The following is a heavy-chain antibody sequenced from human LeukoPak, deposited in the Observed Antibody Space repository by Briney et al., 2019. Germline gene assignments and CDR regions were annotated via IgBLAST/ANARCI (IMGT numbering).Heavy chain of an antibody. CDR1: GGSFTKHQ. D-gene: IGHD3-10*01. CDR3: ARQPAGSWGLNWFDP. V-gene: IGHV4-34*01. J-gene: IGHJ5*02. CDR2: INDGGST. Sequence: PSETLSITCAVYGGSFTKHQWSWIRQPPGKGLEWIGAINDGGSTNYNPSLKSRVTISVDTSKNQFSLKLSSVTAADTAVYYCARQPAGSWGLNWFDPWGQGTLVTVSS.